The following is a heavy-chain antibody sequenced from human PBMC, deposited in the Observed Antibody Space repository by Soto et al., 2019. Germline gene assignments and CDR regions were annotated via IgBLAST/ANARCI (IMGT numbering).Heavy chain of an antibody. CDR1: GFTVSSNY. D-gene: IGHD3-16*01. Sequence: EVQLVESGGGLVQPGGSLRLSCAASGFTVSSNYMSWVRQAPGKGLEWVSVIYSGGSTYYSDSVKGRFSISRDNSKNTLSLQMNGLRAEDTAVYYCARSITFGGVPLWGQGTLVTVSS. J-gene: IGHJ4*02. CDR2: IYSGGST. CDR3: ARSITFGGVPL. V-gene: IGHV3-66*01.